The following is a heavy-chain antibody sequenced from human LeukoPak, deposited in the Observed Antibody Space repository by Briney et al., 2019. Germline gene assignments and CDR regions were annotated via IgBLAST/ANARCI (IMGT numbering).Heavy chain of an antibody. Sequence: SETLSLTCTVSGGSISRYYWSWIRQPPGKGLEWIGYIYYSGSTNYNPSLKSRVTISVDTSKNQFSLKPSSVTAADTAVYYCARDIIVVSSTYYYYYMDVWGKGTTVTVSS. D-gene: IGHD2-2*01. CDR1: GGSISRYY. V-gene: IGHV4-59*01. J-gene: IGHJ6*03. CDR2: IYYSGST. CDR3: ARDIIVVSSTYYYYYMDV.